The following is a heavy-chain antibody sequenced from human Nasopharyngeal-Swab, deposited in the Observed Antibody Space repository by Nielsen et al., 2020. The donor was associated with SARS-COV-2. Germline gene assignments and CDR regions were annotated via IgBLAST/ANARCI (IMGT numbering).Heavy chain of an antibody. J-gene: IGHJ6*02. Sequence: GESLKISCAASGFTFSSYAMHWVRPGPGKGLGCAAVVSNDGTNQYYADSVKGRFTISRDNSKNTLYLQMNRLRSEDTAVYYCVRGLGGTTGVYYTMDVWGQGTTVTVSS. CDR3: VRGLGGTTGVYYTMDV. D-gene: IGHD4-17*01. CDR2: VSNDGTNQ. CDR1: GFTFSSYA. V-gene: IGHV3-30*03.